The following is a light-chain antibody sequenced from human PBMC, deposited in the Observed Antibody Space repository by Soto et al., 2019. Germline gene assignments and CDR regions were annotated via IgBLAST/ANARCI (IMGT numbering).Light chain of an antibody. Sequence: EIVMTQSPATLSLSPGERATLSCRASQSIRTSLAWYQQKPGQAPRLVVFDASNRANGVPARFGGSGSETDFTLTISSLQAEDVAVYYCQQYYTTLALTFGGGTKVDIK. CDR1: QSIRTS. CDR3: QQYYTTLALT. CDR2: DAS. V-gene: IGKV3D-15*01. J-gene: IGKJ4*01.